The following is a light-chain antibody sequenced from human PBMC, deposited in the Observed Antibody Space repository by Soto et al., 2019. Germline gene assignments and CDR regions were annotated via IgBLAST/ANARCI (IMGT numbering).Light chain of an antibody. CDR3: ISYTSSSTLYV. CDR2: DVS. CDR1: SSDVGGYNY. V-gene: IGLV2-14*03. Sequence: QSVLTQPASVSGAAGQAITISCTGTSSDVGGYNYVSWYQHHPGKAPRVIIYDVSNRPSGVSNRFSGSKSGNTASLTISGLQAEDEADYYCISYTSSSTLYVFGTGTKV. J-gene: IGLJ1*01.